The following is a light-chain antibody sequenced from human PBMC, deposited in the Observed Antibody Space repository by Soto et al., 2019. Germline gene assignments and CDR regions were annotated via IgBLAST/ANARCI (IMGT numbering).Light chain of an antibody. V-gene: IGKV3-11*01. CDR2: DAS. CDR3: QQRSNWPPLT. CDR1: QSVGNF. J-gene: IGKJ5*01. Sequence: EIVLTQSPATLSLSPGERATLSCRASQSVGNFLAWYQQKPGQAPRLLIYDASNRASGIPARFSGSGSGTDFSLTISSLEPEDFAVYYSQQRSNWPPLTFGQGTRLEIK.